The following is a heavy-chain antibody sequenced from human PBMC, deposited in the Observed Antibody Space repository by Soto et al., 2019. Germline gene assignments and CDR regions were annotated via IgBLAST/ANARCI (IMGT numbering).Heavy chain of an antibody. V-gene: IGHV1-69*01. J-gene: IGHJ6*02. CDR2: IIPIFGTA. CDR1: RVAFSKFI. CDR3: AKVRYSSPMGYYYGMDV. Sequence: QAQLEQSGGEVKKPGSSVKVSCKASRVAFSKFIVTWVRQAPGLGLEWVGGIIPIFGTANYAQKFQGRVTITADESTSKSYMEVNNLRSQETGVYYWAKVRYSSPMGYYYGMDVWGQGTTVTVSS. D-gene: IGHD6-19*01.